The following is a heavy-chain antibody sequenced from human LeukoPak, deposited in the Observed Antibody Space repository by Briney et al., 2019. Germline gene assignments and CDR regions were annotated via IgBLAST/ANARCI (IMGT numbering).Heavy chain of an antibody. V-gene: IGHV3-7*01. Sequence: GGSLRLSCAASGFTFSSYWMSWVRQAPGKGLEWVANIKQDGSEKYYVDSVKGRFTISRDNAKNSLYLQMNSLRAEDTAVYYCARDKKGYCSGGSCYSGSKWGQGTLVTVSS. D-gene: IGHD2-15*01. CDR2: IKQDGSEK. CDR3: ARDKKGYCSGGSCYSGSK. CDR1: GFTFSSYW. J-gene: IGHJ4*02.